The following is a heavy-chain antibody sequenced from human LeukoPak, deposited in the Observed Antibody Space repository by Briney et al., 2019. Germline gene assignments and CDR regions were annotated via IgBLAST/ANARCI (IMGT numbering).Heavy chain of an antibody. D-gene: IGHD3-22*01. CDR1: GFTFSSYA. J-gene: IGHJ4*02. V-gene: IGHV3-30*04. Sequence: PGRSLRLSCAASGFTFSSYAMHWVRQAPGKGLEWVAVISYDGSNKYYADSVKGRFTISRDNSKNTLYLQMNSLRAEDTAVYYCAKVPMIVVHGDYFDYWGQGTLVTVSS. CDR2: ISYDGSNK. CDR3: AKVPMIVVHGDYFDY.